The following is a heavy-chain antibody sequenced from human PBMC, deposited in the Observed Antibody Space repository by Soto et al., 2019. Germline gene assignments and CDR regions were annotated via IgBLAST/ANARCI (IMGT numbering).Heavy chain of an antibody. CDR2: ISYDGSNK. CDR3: AKTNLEWLSDAAFDL. V-gene: IGHV3-30*18. Sequence: QVQLVESGGGVVQPGRSLRLSCAASGFTFSSHGMHWVRQAPGKGLEWVAVISYDGSNKFYADSVKGRFTISRDNSKNTLFLQMNSPRGDDTAVYYCAKTNLEWLSDAAFDLWGQGTSVTVSS. CDR1: GFTFSSHG. D-gene: IGHD3-3*01. J-gene: IGHJ3*01.